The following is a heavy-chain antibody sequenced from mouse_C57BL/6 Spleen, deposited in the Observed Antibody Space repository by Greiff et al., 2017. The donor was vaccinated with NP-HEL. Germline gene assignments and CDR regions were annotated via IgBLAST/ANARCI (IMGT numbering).Heavy chain of an antibody. CDR3: ANSNYDAMDY. Sequence: QVQLKQSGAELVRPGSSVKLSCKASGYTFTSYWMHWVKQRPIQGLEWIGNIDPSDSETHYNQKFKDKATLTVDKSSSTAYMQLSSLTSEDSAVYYCANSNYDAMDYWGQGTSVTVSS. CDR2: IDPSDSET. V-gene: IGHV1-52*01. J-gene: IGHJ4*01. D-gene: IGHD2-5*01. CDR1: GYTFTSYW.